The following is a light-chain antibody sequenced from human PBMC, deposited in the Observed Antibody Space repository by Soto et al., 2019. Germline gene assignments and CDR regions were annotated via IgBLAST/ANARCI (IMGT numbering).Light chain of an antibody. J-gene: IGLJ1*01. V-gene: IGLV2-23*02. CDR1: NSDVGSYNF. CDR3: VTYAGGSVYV. CDR2: GVT. Sequence: QSALTQPASVSRSPRQSISISCTGTNSDVGSYNFLSWFQQHPGKGPKLVIYGVTKRPSGVSDRFSGSKSRNTASVTISGLQAEDEADYYRVTYAGGSVYVFGTETKVTVL.